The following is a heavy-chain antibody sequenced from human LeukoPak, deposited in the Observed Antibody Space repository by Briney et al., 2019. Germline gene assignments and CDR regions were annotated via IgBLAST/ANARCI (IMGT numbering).Heavy chain of an antibody. CDR2: ISPYNGNT. Sequence: GASVKVSCKASGYTFTSYAISWVRQAPGQGLEWMGWISPYNGNTNFAQKFQGRGTMTTDTSTSTAYMDLRSLRSDDTAVYYCARDNGWSPGGAFDVGGQGTKVTVSS. CDR1: GYTFTSYA. J-gene: IGHJ3*01. V-gene: IGHV1-18*01. D-gene: IGHD6-19*01. CDR3: ARDNGWSPGGAFDV.